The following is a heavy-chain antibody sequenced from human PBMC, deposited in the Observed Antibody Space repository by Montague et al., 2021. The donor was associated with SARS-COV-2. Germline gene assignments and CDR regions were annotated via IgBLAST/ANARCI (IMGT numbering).Heavy chain of an antibody. J-gene: IGHJ3*02. CDR1: GFTFSSYA. D-gene: IGHD4-17*01. CDR3: AKTLMTTVTTWAFDI. CDR2: ISGSGGST. Sequence: SLRLSCAASGFTFSSYAMSWVRQAPGKGLDWFPAISGSGGSTYYADSVKGRFTISRDNSKNTLYLQMNSLRAEDTAVYYCAKTLMTTVTTWAFDIWGQGKMVTGSS. V-gene: IGHV3-23*01.